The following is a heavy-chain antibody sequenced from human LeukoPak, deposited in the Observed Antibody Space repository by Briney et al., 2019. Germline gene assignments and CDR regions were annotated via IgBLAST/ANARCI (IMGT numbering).Heavy chain of an antibody. D-gene: IGHD1-1*01. J-gene: IGHJ5*02. CDR1: GFTFSIFW. CDR2: IKEDGSEK. CDR3: ASRSINWYKGGAWFDP. V-gene: IGHV3-7*01. Sequence: PGGSLRLSCAASGFTFSIFWMSWVRQAPGKGLEWVVNIKEDGSEKYYVDSVKGRFTISRDNSKNSLYLQMNSLRAEDTAVYYCASRSINWYKGGAWFDPWGQGTLVTVSS.